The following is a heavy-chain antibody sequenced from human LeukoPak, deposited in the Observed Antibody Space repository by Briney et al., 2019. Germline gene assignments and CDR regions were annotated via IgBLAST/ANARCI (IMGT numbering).Heavy chain of an antibody. CDR3: ARAVWYQLPLLFDY. V-gene: IGHV4-30-2*01. CDR1: GGSISSGGYY. D-gene: IGHD2-2*01. CDR2: IYHSGST. J-gene: IGHJ4*02. Sequence: PSETLSLTCTVSGGSISSGGYYWSWIRQPPGKGLEWIGYIYHSGSTYYNPSLKSRVTISVDRSKNQFSLKLSSVTAADTAVYYCARAVWYQLPLLFDYWGQGTLVTVSS.